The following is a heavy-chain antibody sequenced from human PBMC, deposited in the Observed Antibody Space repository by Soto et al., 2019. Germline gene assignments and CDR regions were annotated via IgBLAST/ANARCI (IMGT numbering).Heavy chain of an antibody. CDR3: ARGYYYDSSGYWADY. D-gene: IGHD3-22*01. J-gene: IGHJ4*02. Sequence: GVSLRLSCAASGFTFSSCWMSWVRQAPGKGLEWVANIKHDGSEKYYVDSVKGRFTISRDNAKNSLYLQLNRLRAEDTAVYYCARGYYYDSSGYWADYWGQGTLVTVSS. CDR1: GFTFSSCW. V-gene: IGHV3-7*01. CDR2: IKHDGSEK.